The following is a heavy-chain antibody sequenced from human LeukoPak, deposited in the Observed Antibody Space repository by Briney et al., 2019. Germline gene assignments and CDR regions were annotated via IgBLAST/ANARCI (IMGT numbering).Heavy chain of an antibody. CDR3: ARGGFNDHWSAPDSYEK. CDR2: IISSGENP. CDR1: GFHFSDRY. D-gene: IGHD3-3*01. Sequence: GGSLRLSYEVSGFHFSDRYMIWMRQAPGKGLEGVSYIISSGENPKYPHSVKGRLTITRDNDKNLPYLQLNNLSVQAPAFFCCARGGFNDHWSAPDSYEKWGQGTMVIVSS. V-gene: IGHV3-11*01. J-gene: IGHJ3*01.